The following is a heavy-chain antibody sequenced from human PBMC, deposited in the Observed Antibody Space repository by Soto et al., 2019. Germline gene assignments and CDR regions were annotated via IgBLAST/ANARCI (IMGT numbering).Heavy chain of an antibody. CDR1: GGSISRGDYY. J-gene: IGHJ6*02. CDR3: ARVCGGDCHYGMDV. Sequence: TVSLNCIVSGGSISRGDYYWSWIRQPPGKGLEWIGYIYYSGSTYYNPSLKSRVTISVDTSKNQFSLKLSSVTAADTAVYYCARVCGGDCHYGMDVWGQGTTVTVSS. V-gene: IGHV4-30-4*01. D-gene: IGHD2-21*02. CDR2: IYYSGST.